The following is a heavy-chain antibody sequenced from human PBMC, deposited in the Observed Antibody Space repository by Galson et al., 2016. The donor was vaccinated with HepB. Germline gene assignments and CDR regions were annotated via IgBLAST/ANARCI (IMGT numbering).Heavy chain of an antibody. Sequence: SVKVSCKASGGTFRNYAISWVRQAPGQGLEWMGGIIPFFGTAHYAQKFQGRVTITADESTSTAYMDLSSLRSEDTAGYYCARDAYISSWGNWFDPWGQGTLVTVSS. CDR1: GGTFRNYA. J-gene: IGHJ5*02. D-gene: IGHD6-13*01. V-gene: IGHV1-69*13. CDR3: ARDAYISSWGNWFDP. CDR2: IIPFFGTA.